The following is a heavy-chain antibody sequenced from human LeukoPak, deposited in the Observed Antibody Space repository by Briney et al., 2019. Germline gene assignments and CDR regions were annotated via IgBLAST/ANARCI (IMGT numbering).Heavy chain of an antibody. CDR3: ARAPVPVSSTSSVWGFDP. Sequence: GGSLRLSCAASGFTFSSYAMHWVRQAPGKGLEWVAVISYDGSNKYYADSVKGRFTISRDNSKSTLYLQMNSLRAEDTAVYYCARAPVPVSSTSSVWGFDPWGQGTLVTVSS. CDR2: ISYDGSNK. D-gene: IGHD2-2*01. CDR1: GFTFSSYA. V-gene: IGHV3-30*04. J-gene: IGHJ5*02.